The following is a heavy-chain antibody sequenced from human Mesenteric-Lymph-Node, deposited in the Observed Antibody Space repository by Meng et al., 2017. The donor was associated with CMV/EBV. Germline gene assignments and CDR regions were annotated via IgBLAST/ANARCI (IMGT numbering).Heavy chain of an antibody. CDR3: ARYYGSAVDAFDI. J-gene: IGHJ3*02. V-gene: IGHV4-61*01. D-gene: IGHD3-10*01. CDR1: GGPVSSGSDY. Sequence: AGGPVSSGSDYWSWIRQPPGKGLEWIGYIYYSGSTNYNPSLKSRVTISVDTSKNQFSLKLSSVTAADTAVYYCARYYGSAVDAFDIWGQGTMVTVSS. CDR2: IYYSGST.